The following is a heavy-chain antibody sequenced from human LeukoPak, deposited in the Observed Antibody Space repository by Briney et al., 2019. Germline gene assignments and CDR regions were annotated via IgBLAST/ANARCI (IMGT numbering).Heavy chain of an antibody. J-gene: IGHJ6*02. CDR3: ARTGPESAAGTEDNYGMDV. D-gene: IGHD6-13*01. V-gene: IGHV3-11*01. CDR2: ISSSGSTI. Sequence: GGSLRLSCAASGFTFSDYYMSWIRQAPGKGLEWVSYISSSGSTIYYADSVKGRFTISRDNAKNSLYLQMNSLRAEDTAVYYCARTGPESAAGTEDNYGMDVWGQGTTVTVSS. CDR1: GFTFSDYY.